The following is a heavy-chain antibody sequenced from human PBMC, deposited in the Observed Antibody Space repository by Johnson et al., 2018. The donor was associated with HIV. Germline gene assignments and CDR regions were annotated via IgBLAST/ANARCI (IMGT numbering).Heavy chain of an antibody. V-gene: IGHV3-20*04. CDR3: ARELGDGRGGSCHDAFDI. CDR2: ITLNGGRT. Sequence: VQLVESGGGVVRPGGSLRLSCAASGFTFDDCGMHWVRQAPGKGLEWVAGITLNGGRTDYADSVKGRFTISRDNAKNSLYLQMNSLRAEDTALYYCARELGDGRGGSCHDAFDIWGQGTMVTVSS. D-gene: IGHD2-15*01. J-gene: IGHJ3*02. CDR1: GFTFDDCG.